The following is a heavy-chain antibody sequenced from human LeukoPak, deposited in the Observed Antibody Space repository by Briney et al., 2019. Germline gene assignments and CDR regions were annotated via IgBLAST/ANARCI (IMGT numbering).Heavy chain of an antibody. CDR3: ARDQLGDWYFDL. J-gene: IGHJ2*01. Sequence: GGSLRLSCAASGFTVSSNYMSWVRQAPGRGLEWVSVIYSGGSAYYADSVKGRFTISRDNSKNTLYLQMNSLRAEDTAVYYCARDQLGDWYFDLWGRGTLVTVSS. V-gene: IGHV3-53*01. CDR2: IYSGGSA. CDR1: GFTVSSNY. D-gene: IGHD1-1*01.